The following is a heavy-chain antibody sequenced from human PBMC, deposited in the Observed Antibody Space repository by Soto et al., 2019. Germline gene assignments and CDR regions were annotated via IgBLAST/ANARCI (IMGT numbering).Heavy chain of an antibody. J-gene: IGHJ4*02. V-gene: IGHV3-30*03. D-gene: IGHD1-26*01. CDR2: ISYDGKFE. CDR3: ARGRWEPPDICDF. CDR1: GFTLRSYS. Sequence: QAQLVESGGGVVQPGRSLRLSCAASGFTLRSYSFHWVRQAPVKGLEWGAAISYDGKFEYKTGSVKARFTSSRDSSENTVHLQMNSLRPEDTAIYYCARGRWEPPDICDFWGQGALVTVSS.